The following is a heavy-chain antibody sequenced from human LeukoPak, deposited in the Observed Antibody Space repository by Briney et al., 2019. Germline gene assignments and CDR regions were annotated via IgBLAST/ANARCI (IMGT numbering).Heavy chain of an antibody. J-gene: IGHJ3*02. CDR2: ISAYNGNT. CDR1: GYTFISYG. CDR3: ARVGYCSSTSCYLRFGAFDI. D-gene: IGHD2-2*03. Sequence: GASVKVSCKASGYTFISYGISWVRQAPGQGLEWMGWISAYNGNTNYAQKLQGRVTMTTDTSTSTACMELRSLRPDDTAVYYCARVGYCSSTSCYLRFGAFDIWGQGTMVTVSS. V-gene: IGHV1-18*01.